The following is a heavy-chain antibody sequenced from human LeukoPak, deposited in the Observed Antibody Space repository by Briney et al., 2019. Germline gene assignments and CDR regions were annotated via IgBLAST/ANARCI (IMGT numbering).Heavy chain of an antibody. Sequence: GGSLRLSCVASGFTFSNYWMSWVRQAPGKGLEWVGNIKHDGSEKYYVDSVKGRFTISRDNAKNSVYLHMNSLRAEDTAVYYCARDRAAAGRDYWGQGTLVTVSS. CDR1: GFTFSNYW. CDR2: IKHDGSEK. CDR3: ARDRAAAGRDY. J-gene: IGHJ4*02. D-gene: IGHD6-13*01. V-gene: IGHV3-7*01.